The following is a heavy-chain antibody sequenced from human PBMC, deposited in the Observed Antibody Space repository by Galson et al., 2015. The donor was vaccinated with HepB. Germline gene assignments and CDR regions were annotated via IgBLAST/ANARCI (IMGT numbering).Heavy chain of an antibody. V-gene: IGHV6-1*01. D-gene: IGHD2-15*01. CDR1: GDSVSSNSAA. J-gene: IGHJ4*02. CDR3: ARERDIGPCCSGGSCYFFDY. CDR2: TYYRSKWYN. Sequence: CAISGDSVSSNSAAWNWIRQSPSRGLEWLGRTYYRSKWYNDYAVSVKSRITINPDTSKNQFSLQLNSVTPEDTAVYYCARERDIGPCCSGGSCYFFDYWGQGTLVTVSS.